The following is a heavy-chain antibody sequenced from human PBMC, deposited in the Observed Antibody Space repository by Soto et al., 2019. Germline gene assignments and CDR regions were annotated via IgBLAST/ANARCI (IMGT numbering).Heavy chain of an antibody. CDR1: GFTFSSYA. Sequence: GALRLSCAASGFTFSSYAMSWVRQAPGKGLEWVSAISGSGGSTYYADSVKGRFTISRDNSKNTLYLQMNSLRAEDTAVYYCAKVENYDFWSGYYKDYYYGMDVWGQGTTVTVSS. J-gene: IGHJ6*02. CDR3: AKVENYDFWSGYYKDYYYGMDV. V-gene: IGHV3-23*01. CDR2: ISGSGGST. D-gene: IGHD3-3*01.